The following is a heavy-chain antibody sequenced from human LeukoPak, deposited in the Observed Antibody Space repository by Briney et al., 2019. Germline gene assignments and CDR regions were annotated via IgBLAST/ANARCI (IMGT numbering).Heavy chain of an antibody. CDR1: GGSISSRTYH. J-gene: IGHJ4*02. V-gene: IGHV4-39*01. D-gene: IGHD3-22*01. CDR2: VHYGGTT. Sequence: SETLSLTCSVSGGSISSRTYHWAWIRQPPGKGLEWIGNVHYGGTTYYNPSLKSRVTISADTPKNQFSLTLSSVTAADTAVYYCATHSSGSLFGYWGQGTLVTVSP. CDR3: ATHSSGSLFGY.